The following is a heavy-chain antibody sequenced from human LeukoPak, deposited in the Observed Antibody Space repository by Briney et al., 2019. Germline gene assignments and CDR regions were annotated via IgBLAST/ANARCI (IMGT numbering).Heavy chain of an antibody. Sequence: PGGSLRLSCTASGLTFSTSGFNWVRQAPEKGLEWVASIGPTGSDRYHADSIKGRFTISRDNDNNFLYLQMNSLRAEDTGVYYCATETNGRHYDYWGEGNLLTVSS. V-gene: IGHV3-21*06. CDR1: GLTFSTSG. CDR3: ATETNGRHYDY. D-gene: IGHD1-14*01. CDR2: IGPTGSDR. J-gene: IGHJ4*02.